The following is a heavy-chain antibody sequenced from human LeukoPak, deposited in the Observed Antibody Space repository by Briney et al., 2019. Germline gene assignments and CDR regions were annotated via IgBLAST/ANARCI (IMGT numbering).Heavy chain of an antibody. CDR1: GFTFTKYA. Sequence: GGSLRLSCAASGFTFTKYAMSWVRQTPGKGLEWVSGVSAGGDATFYADYVKGRFTVSRDNSKNTLSLQMNSLRGEDTALYYCAKFSAPSGGSSGWPWVIDNWGQGTLVTVSS. CDR2: VSAGGDAT. CDR3: AKFSAPSGGSSGWPWVIDN. D-gene: IGHD3-16*01. V-gene: IGHV3-23*01. J-gene: IGHJ4*02.